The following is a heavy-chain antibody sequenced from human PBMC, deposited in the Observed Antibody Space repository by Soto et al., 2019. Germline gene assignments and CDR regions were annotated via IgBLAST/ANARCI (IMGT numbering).Heavy chain of an antibody. D-gene: IGHD6-13*01. CDR1: GFTFSSYW. Sequence: EVQLVESGGGLVQPGGSLRLSCAASGFTFSSYWMSWVHQAPGKGLEWVANIKQDGSEKYYVDSVKGRFTISRDNAKNSLYLQMNSLRAEDTAVYYCARGSAAAGTDFQHWGQGTLVTVSS. CDR2: IKQDGSEK. J-gene: IGHJ1*01. V-gene: IGHV3-7*03. CDR3: ARGSAAAGTDFQH.